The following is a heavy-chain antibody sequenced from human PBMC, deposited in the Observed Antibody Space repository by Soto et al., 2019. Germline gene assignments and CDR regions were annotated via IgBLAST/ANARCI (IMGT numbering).Heavy chain of an antibody. D-gene: IGHD2-15*01. V-gene: IGHV1-69*12. CDR1: GGTFSSYA. CDR2: IIPSFGTA. J-gene: IGHJ4*02. Sequence: QVQLVQSGAEVKKPGSSVKVSCKASGGTFSSYAISWVRRSPGQGLEGMGGIIPSFGTANYAQKFQGSVTITAGESRSPADMEVSRLGSEDTAVYYCARESRYCSGGSCYFLPGIDYWGQGTLVSVSS. CDR3: ARESRYCSGGSCYFLPGIDY.